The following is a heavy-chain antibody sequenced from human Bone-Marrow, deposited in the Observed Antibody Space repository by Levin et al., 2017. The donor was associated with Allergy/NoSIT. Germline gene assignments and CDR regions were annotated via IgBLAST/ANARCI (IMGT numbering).Heavy chain of an antibody. V-gene: IGHV3-7*01. CDR1: GFTFSNYW. D-gene: IGHD2-21*01. J-gene: IGHJ4*02. CDR2: IKHDGSEK. Sequence: LSLTCAASGFTFSNYWMNWVRQAPGKGLEWVANIKHDGSEKYYGDSVRGRYTVSRDNAKNALYLQMNSLTAEDTAVYYCARANSLAYWGQGTLVTVSS. CDR3: ARANSLAY.